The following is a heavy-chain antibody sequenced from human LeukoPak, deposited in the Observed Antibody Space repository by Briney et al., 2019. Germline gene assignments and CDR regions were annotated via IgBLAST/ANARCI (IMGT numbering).Heavy chain of an antibody. CDR1: GFTFSSYA. CDR3: ARVRPGYQLPDYYYGMDV. D-gene: IGHD2-2*01. Sequence: GGSLRLSCAAPGFTFSSYAMHWVRQAPGKGLEWVAVISYDGSNKYYADSVKGRFTISRDNSKNTLYLQMNSLRAEDTAVYYCARVRPGYQLPDYYYGMDVWGQGTTVTVSS. CDR2: ISYDGSNK. V-gene: IGHV3-30-3*01. J-gene: IGHJ6*02.